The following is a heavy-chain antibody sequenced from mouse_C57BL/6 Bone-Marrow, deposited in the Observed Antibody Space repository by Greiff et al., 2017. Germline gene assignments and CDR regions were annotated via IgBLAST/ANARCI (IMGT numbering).Heavy chain of an antibody. Sequence: VQLQQPGAELVKPGASVKMSCKASGYTFTSYWITWVKQRPGQGLEWIGDIYPGSGSTNYNEKFKSKATLPVDTSSSTAYLQLSSLTSEDSAVYYCARSELRLRCAMDYWGQGTSVTVSS. J-gene: IGHJ4*01. D-gene: IGHD3-2*02. CDR2: IYPGSGST. V-gene: IGHV1-55*01. CDR1: GYTFTSYW. CDR3: ARSELRLRCAMDY.